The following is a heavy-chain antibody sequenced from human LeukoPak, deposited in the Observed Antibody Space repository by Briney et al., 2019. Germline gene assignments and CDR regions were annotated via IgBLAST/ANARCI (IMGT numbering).Heavy chain of an antibody. J-gene: IGHJ4*02. Sequence: PSETLSLTCTVSGGSISSSSYYWGWIRQPPGKGLEWIGSIYYSGSTYYNPSLKSRVTISVDTSKNQFSLKLSSVTAADTAVYYCARLALYGSSWYYFDYWGQGTLVTVSS. CDR2: IYYSGST. D-gene: IGHD6-13*01. CDR3: ARLALYGSSWYYFDY. CDR1: GGSISSSSYY. V-gene: IGHV4-39*01.